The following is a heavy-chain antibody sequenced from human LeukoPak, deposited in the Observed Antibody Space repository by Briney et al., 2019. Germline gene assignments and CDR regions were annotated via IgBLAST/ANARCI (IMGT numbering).Heavy chain of an antibody. V-gene: IGHV3-48*04. Sequence: PGGSLRLSCAASGFTFSRDSMNWVRQAPGKGLEWVSYINGGGSPIFYADSVRGRFTISRDNAKNSLYLQMNSLRAEDTAVYYCAREQSDSSSGYHNGDFDYWGQGTLVTVSS. D-gene: IGHD6-6*01. CDR1: GFTFSRDS. J-gene: IGHJ4*02. CDR3: AREQSDSSSGYHNGDFDY. CDR2: INGGGSPI.